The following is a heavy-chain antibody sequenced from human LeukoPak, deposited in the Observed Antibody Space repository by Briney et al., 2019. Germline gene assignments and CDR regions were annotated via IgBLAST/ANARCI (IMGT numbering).Heavy chain of an antibody. CDR2: ISHDGSDK. CDR3: GSSTVWYYYYYMDV. V-gene: IGHV3-30*03. CDR1: GFSFSSHG. D-gene: IGHD6-13*01. J-gene: IGHJ6*03. Sequence: GGSLRLSCAASGFSFSSHGIHWVRQPPGKGLEWVAVISHDGSDKEYADSVKGRFTISRDNAKNTVYLQMNSLRADDTAVYYCGSSTVWYYYYYMDVWGKGTTVTVSS.